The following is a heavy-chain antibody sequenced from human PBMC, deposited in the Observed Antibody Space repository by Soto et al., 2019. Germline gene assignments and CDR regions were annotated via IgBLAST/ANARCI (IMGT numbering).Heavy chain of an antibody. CDR2: IIPIFGTA. J-gene: IGHJ4*02. Sequence: QVQLVQSGAEVKKPGSSVKVSCKASGGTFSSYAISWVRQAPGQGLEWLGGIIPIFGTANYAQKFQGRVTITADESTSTAYMELSSLRSEDTAVYYCARGLSDYGASSYYFDYWGQGTLVTVSS. V-gene: IGHV1-69*01. CDR3: ARGLSDYGASSYYFDY. D-gene: IGHD4-17*01. CDR1: GGTFSSYA.